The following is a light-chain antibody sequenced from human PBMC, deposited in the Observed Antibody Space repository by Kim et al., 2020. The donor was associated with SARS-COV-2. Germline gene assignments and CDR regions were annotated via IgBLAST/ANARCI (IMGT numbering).Light chain of an antibody. J-gene: IGKJ1*01. CDR1: QSISSW. CDR2: KAS. CDR3: QQYNSYSWT. V-gene: IGKV1-5*03. Sequence: ASVGDSVTITCRASQSISSWLAWYQQKPGKAPKLLIYKASSLESGVPSRFSGSGSGTEFTLTISSLQPDDFATYYCQQYNSYSWTFGQGTKVDIK.